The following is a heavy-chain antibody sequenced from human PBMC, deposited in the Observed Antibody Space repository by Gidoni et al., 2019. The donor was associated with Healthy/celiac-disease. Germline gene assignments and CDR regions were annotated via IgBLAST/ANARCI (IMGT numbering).Heavy chain of an antibody. CDR2: IKQDGSER. CDR1: GFTFTNYW. V-gene: IGHV3-7*01. D-gene: IGHD1-1*01. J-gene: IGHJ4*02. Sequence: EVQLVESGGGQVQPGGSLTLYCAAPGFTFTNYWMNCVRQAPVKGRELVANIKQDGSERYYMGSVEGRFTISRDNAKNLVYLQMNSLRAEDTAVYYCVTRLTSTTSWNCWGQGTLVTVSS. CDR3: VTRLTSTTSWNC.